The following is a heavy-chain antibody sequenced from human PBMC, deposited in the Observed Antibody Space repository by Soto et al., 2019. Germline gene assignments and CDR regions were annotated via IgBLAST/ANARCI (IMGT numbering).Heavy chain of an antibody. CDR3: ARHKDTSSRYLLPDF. Sequence: SETLSLTCTVSGGPIISRSYCCDWIREPPGKGLEWIGSIYYSGNAYYNPSLKSRVAVSVDTSKNQFSLKVTSVTATDTAVYYCARHKDTSSRYLLPDFWGQGTLVTVSS. D-gene: IGHD6-13*01. J-gene: IGHJ4*02. CDR1: GGPIISRSYC. CDR2: IYYSGNA. V-gene: IGHV4-39*01.